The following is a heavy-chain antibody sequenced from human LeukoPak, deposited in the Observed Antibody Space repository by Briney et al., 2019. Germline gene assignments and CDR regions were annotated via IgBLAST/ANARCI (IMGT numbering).Heavy chain of an antibody. J-gene: IGHJ3*02. CDR2: IYYSGST. Sequence: SETLSLTCTVSGGSISSYYWSWIRHPPGNGLEWIGYIYYSGSTNYNPSLKSRVTISVDTSKNQFSLKLSSVTAADTAVYYCARLFEPAAFSDAFDIWGQGTMVTVSS. CDR3: ARLFEPAAFSDAFDI. CDR1: GGSISSYY. D-gene: IGHD2-2*01. V-gene: IGHV4-59*08.